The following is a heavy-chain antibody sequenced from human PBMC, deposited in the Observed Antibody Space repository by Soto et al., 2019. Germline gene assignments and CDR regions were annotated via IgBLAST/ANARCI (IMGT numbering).Heavy chain of an antibody. V-gene: IGHV3-23*01. D-gene: IGHD3-10*01. CDR3: VKDRGVTMVRGVIIKRIFDY. CDR2: ISGSGGST. CDR1: GFTFSSYA. Sequence: PGGSLRLSCAASGFTFSSYAMSWVRQAPGKGLEWVSAISGSGGSTYYADSVKGRFTISRDNSKNTLYLQMNSLRAEDTAVYYCVKDRGVTMVRGVIIKRIFDYWGQGTLVTVSS. J-gene: IGHJ4*02.